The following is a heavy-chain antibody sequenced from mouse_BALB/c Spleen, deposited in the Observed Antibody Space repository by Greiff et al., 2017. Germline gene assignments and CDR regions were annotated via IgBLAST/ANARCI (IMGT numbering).Heavy chain of an antibody. CDR3: ARDRLYGNYGNWYCEG. V-gene: IGHV3-6*02. CDR1: GYSFPSGYY. CDR2: IRYDGSN. J-gene: IGHJ1*01. D-gene: IGHD2-10*02. Sequence: EVQLQQSGPGLVKPSQSLSLTCSVTGYSFPSGYYWTWIRQFPGNKLEWMGYIRYDGSNNYHPSLKNRISITRDTSKNQFFLKLKSVTTEDTATYYCARDRLYGNYGNWYCEGWGAGTTGTVAS.